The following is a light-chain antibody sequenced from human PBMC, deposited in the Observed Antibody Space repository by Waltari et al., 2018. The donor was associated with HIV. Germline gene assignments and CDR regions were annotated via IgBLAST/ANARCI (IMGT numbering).Light chain of an antibody. Sequence: QSVLTQAPSVSGAPGQRVTISCTGSSSHIGAGYDVNWYQQHPATAPKLLIFGSRNRPSGVPDRFSASTSGTSASLAITGLQAEDEADYFCQSYDNSLTGSLFGGGTKLTVL. V-gene: IGLV1-40*01. CDR3: QSYDNSLTGSL. CDR2: GSR. CDR1: SSHIGAGYD. J-gene: IGLJ2*01.